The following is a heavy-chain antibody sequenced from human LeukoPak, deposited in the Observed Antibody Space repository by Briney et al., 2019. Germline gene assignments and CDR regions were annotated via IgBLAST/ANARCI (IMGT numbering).Heavy chain of an antibody. D-gene: IGHD3-22*01. J-gene: IGHJ4*02. CDR1: GGSFSGYY. CDR2: INHSGSI. Sequence: SETLSLTCAVYGGSFSGYYWSWIRQPPGKGLEWIGEINHSGSINYNPSLKSRVTISVDTSKNQFSLKLSSVTAADTAVYYCARGCYDSSGYYYFDYWGQGTLVTVSS. V-gene: IGHV4-34*01. CDR3: ARGCYDSSGYYYFDY.